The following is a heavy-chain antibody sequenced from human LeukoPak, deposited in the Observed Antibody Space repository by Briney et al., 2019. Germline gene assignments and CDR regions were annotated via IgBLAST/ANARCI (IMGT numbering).Heavy chain of an antibody. D-gene: IGHD2-15*01. CDR3: AKDSRGVAATAYYFDY. J-gene: IGHJ4*02. V-gene: IGHV3-30*02. CDR1: GFTFGSYG. Sequence: GGSLRLSWAASGFTFGSYGMHWVRQAPGKGREWVAFIRYDGSNKYYADSVKGRFTISRDNSKNTLYLQMNSLRAEDTAVYYCAKDSRGVAATAYYFDYWGQGTLVTVSS. CDR2: IRYDGSNK.